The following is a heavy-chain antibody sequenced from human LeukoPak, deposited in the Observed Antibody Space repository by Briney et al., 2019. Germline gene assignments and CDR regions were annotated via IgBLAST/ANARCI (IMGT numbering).Heavy chain of an antibody. CDR3: TTEPPSGWYGDFEY. CDR1: GYTFTSYD. J-gene: IGHJ4*02. D-gene: IGHD6-19*01. V-gene: IGHV1-8*01. Sequence: ASVKVSCKASGYTFTSYDINWVRQATGQGLEWMGWMNPKSGNTGYEQKFQGRVTMTRDTSTSTAYMELSSLRSEDTAVYYCTTEPPSGWYGDFEYWGQGTLVTVSS. CDR2: MNPKSGNT.